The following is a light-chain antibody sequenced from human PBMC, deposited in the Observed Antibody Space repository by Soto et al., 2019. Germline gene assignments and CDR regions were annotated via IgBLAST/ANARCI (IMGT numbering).Light chain of an antibody. V-gene: IGLV1-47*01. Sequence: QSVLTQPASASGTTGQRVTISCSGSSSNIGSNYVYWYQQLPGTAPKLLIYRNNQRPSGVPDRFSGSKSGTSASLAISGLRSEDEADYYCAAWDDSLSGVVFGGGTKLTV. J-gene: IGLJ2*01. CDR3: AAWDDSLSGVV. CDR1: SSNIGSNY. CDR2: RNN.